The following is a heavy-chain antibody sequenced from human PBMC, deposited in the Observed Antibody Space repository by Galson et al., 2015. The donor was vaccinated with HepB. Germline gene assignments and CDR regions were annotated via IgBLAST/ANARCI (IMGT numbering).Heavy chain of an antibody. CDR2: IYPGDSDT. CDR3: ARHRTEYSGGWYGILDY. V-gene: IGHV5-51*01. Sequence: QSGAEVTKPGESLKISCKGSGYSFISYWIGWVRQMPGKGLEWMGIIYPGDSDTRYSPSFQGQVTISADKSISTAYLQWSSLKASDTAMYYCARHRTEYSGGWYGILDYWGQGTLVTVSS. CDR1: GYSFISYW. J-gene: IGHJ4*02. D-gene: IGHD6-19*01.